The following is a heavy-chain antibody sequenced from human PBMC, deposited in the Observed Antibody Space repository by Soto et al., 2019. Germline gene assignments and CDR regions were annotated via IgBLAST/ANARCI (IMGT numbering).Heavy chain of an antibody. J-gene: IGHJ5*02. D-gene: IGHD2-2*01. Sequence: SETLSLTCTVSGGSISSGGYYWIWIRHHPGKGLEWIGYIYYSGSTYYNPSLKSRVTISVDTSKNQFSLKLSSVTAADTAVYYCARYCSSTSCYSNWFDPWGQGTLVTVSS. CDR2: IYYSGST. CDR3: ARYCSSTSCYSNWFDP. CDR1: GGSISSGGYY. V-gene: IGHV4-31*03.